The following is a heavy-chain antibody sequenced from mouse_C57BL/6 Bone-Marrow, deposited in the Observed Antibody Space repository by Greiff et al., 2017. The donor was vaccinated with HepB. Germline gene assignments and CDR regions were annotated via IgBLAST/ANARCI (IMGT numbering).Heavy chain of an antibody. CDR1: GYAFSSSW. CDR3: ASPSLRRFAY. CDR2: IYPGDGDT. J-gene: IGHJ3*01. V-gene: IGHV1-82*01. Sequence: QVQLQQSGPELVKPGASVKISCKASGYAFSSSWMNWVKQRPGKGLEWIGRIYPGDGDTNYNGKFKGKATLTADKSSSTAYMQLSSLTSEDSAVYFCASPSLRRFAYWGQGTLVTVSA.